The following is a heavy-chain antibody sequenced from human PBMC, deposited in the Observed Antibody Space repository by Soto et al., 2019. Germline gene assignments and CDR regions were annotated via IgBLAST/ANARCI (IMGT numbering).Heavy chain of an antibody. CDR1: GFPFSSYG. D-gene: IGHD3-3*02. J-gene: IGHJ4*02. CDR2: ISPSGDSP. Sequence: GVSLRLSCAVSGFPFSSYGMSWVRQSPGKGLEWVSRISPSGDSPAYADFVEGRFTVSRDNSKNTLSLLMNSLRADDTAVYYCTVRGHFSVSGVPTTLAYWGQGIPVTGSS. V-gene: IGHV3-23*01. CDR3: TVRGHFSVSGVPTTLAY.